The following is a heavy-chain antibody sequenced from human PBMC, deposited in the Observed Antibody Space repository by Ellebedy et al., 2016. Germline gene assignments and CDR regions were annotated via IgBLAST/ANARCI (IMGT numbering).Heavy chain of an antibody. Sequence: GSLRLXCTVSGYSISSGYYWGWIRQPPGKGLEWIGSIYHSGSTYYNPSLKSRVTISVDTSKNQFSLKLNSVTAADTAVYFCARGPRHCSGATCYSPNFDSWGQGTLVTVSS. D-gene: IGHD2-15*01. V-gene: IGHV4-38-2*02. J-gene: IGHJ4*02. CDR1: GYSISSGYY. CDR3: ARGPRHCSGATCYSPNFDS. CDR2: IYHSGST.